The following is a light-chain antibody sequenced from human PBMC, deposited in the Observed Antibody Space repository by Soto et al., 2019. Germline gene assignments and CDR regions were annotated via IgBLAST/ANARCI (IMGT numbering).Light chain of an antibody. CDR3: SSYTSSSTV. Sequence: QSVLTQPASVSGSPGQSITISCTGTSSDVGGYNYVSWYQQHPGKAPKLMIYEVSNRPSGVSNRFSGSKSGNTASLTISGFQAEDEADYYCSSYTSSSTVFGGGTKVTVL. CDR2: EVS. V-gene: IGLV2-14*01. J-gene: IGLJ2*01. CDR1: SSDVGGYNY.